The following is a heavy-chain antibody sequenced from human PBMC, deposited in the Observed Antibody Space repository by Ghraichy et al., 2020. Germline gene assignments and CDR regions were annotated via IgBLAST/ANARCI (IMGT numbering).Heavy chain of an antibody. CDR3: ARASRGWFDP. CDR2: VYSGDKA. V-gene: IGHV3-53*01. CDR1: GFTVSYNY. Sequence: GESLNISCAASGFTVSYNYMTWVRQAPGKGLEWVSVVYSGDKAYYADPVKGRFTISRDNSENTLYLQMNSLRAEDTAVYYCARASRGWFDPWGQGTLVTVSS. J-gene: IGHJ5*02. D-gene: IGHD1-1*01.